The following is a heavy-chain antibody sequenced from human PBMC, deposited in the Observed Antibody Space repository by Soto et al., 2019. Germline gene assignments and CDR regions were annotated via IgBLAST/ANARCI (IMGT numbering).Heavy chain of an antibody. J-gene: IGHJ1*01. V-gene: IGHV4-30-2*01. D-gene: IGHD2-21*01. CDR2: IYHSGVT. CDR1: GDSYSISTYS. Sequence: PSETLSLTCNMSGDSYSISTYSWSWIRQPPGKALQWIGFIYHSGVTSYNPSLASRVSISLDRSNNQCSLKLKSVTAADPAVYFFPEIPYPMGFGLPPGGPGTRSPSPQ. CDR3: PEIPYPMGFGLPP.